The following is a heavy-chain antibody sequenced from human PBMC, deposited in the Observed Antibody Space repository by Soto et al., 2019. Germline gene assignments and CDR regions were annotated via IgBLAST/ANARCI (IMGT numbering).Heavy chain of an antibody. CDR2: IHASGNT. CDR1: GGSLNNFY. D-gene: IGHD6-19*01. Sequence: SETLSLTCSVSGGSLNNFYWNWIRQTAGKGLEWIGRIHASGNTNYNPSPKSRATLSVDTSKNQFSLKVRSVTAADTAVYYCARSSHKESWFDPWGQGTLVTVSS. CDR3: ARSSHKESWFDP. J-gene: IGHJ5*02. V-gene: IGHV4-4*07.